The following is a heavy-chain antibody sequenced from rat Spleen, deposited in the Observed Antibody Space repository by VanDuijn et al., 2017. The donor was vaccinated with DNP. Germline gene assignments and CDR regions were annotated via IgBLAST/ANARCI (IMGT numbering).Heavy chain of an antibody. V-gene: IGHV5-22*01. CDR1: GFTFSDYY. D-gene: IGHD4-3*01. CDR2: ISYEGSST. CDR3: TTDLGDY. J-gene: IGHJ2*01. Sequence: EVQLVESGGGLVQPGRSLKLSCAASGFTFSDYYMAWVRQAPKKGLEWVASISYEGSSTYYGDSVKGRFTISRNNAKSTLYLQMSSLRSEDTATYYCTTDLGDYWGQGIMVTVSS.